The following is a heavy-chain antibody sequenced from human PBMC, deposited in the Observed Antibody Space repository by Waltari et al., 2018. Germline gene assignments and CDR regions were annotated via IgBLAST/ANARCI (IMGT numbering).Heavy chain of an antibody. CDR2: KKLDGSGT. V-gene: IGHV3-7*04. Sequence: EVQLVESGGGLVQPGGSLRLSCAASGFIFSNYWMAGGRQAPGKGLEWVARKKLDGSGTYYVDSVKGRFTISRDNAQNSLYLQMNSLRAEDTASYYCARHNYYFDYWGQGTLVTVSS. CDR3: ARHNYYFDY. CDR1: GFIFSNYW. J-gene: IGHJ4*02. D-gene: IGHD1-20*01.